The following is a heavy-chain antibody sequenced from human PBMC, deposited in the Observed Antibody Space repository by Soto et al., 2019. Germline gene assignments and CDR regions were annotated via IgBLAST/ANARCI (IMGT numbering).Heavy chain of an antibody. D-gene: IGHD3-10*02. CDR3: AICALNHFCAFDY. CDR2: TRNKANSYTT. V-gene: IGHV3-72*01. J-gene: IGHJ4*02. Sequence: EVQLVESGGGLVQPGGSLRLSCAASGFTFSDHYMDWVRQAPGKGLGWVGRTRNKANSYTTEYAASVKGRFTISRDESRNSLYVQMNSLKTEDTAVYYCAICALNHFCAFDYWGQGTLVTVSS. CDR1: GFTFSDHY.